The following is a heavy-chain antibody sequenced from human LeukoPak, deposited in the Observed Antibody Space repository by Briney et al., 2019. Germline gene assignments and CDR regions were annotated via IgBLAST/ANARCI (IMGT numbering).Heavy chain of an antibody. V-gene: IGHV4-39*01. D-gene: IGHD2-2*01. Sequence: KPSETLPLTCTVSGGSISSSSYYWGWIRQPPGKGLEWIGSIYYSGSTYYNPSLKSRVTISVDTSKNQFSLKLSSVTAADTAVYYCARRGRPAATRGYFDYWGQGTLVTVSS. CDR2: IYYSGST. J-gene: IGHJ4*02. CDR3: ARRGRPAATRGYFDY. CDR1: GGSISSSSYY.